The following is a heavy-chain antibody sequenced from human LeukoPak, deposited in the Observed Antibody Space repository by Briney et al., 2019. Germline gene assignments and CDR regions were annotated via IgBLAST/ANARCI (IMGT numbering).Heavy chain of an antibody. CDR3: ARVSVGGYYMDV. Sequence: GASVKVSCKASGYTFTDFGISWVRQAPGQGLEWMGWISAKSGHTNYAQKFQGRVTMTRDTSISTAYMELSRLRSDDTAVYYCARVSVGGYYMDVWGKGTTVTISS. J-gene: IGHJ6*03. V-gene: IGHV1-2*02. CDR2: ISAKSGHT. D-gene: IGHD3-16*01. CDR1: GYTFTDFG.